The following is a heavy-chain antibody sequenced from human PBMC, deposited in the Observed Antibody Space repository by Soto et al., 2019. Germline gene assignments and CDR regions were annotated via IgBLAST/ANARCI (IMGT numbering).Heavy chain of an antibody. V-gene: IGHV4-39*01. CDR1: CRSISSSSYY. J-gene: IGHJ6*02. D-gene: IGHD6-13*01. CDR3: ARHQTGHSSSWYGVYYYGMDV. Sequence: PSGTPSLTRTVLCRSISSSSYYWAWIGEPPGKGLEWIGSIYYSGSTYYNPSLKSRVTISVDTSKNQFSLKLSSVTAADTAVYYCARHQTGHSSSWYGVYYYGMDVWGQGTTVT. CDR2: IYYSGST.